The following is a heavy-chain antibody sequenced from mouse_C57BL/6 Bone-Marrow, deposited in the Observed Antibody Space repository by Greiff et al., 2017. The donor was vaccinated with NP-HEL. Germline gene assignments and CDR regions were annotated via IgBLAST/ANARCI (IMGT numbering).Heavy chain of an antibody. Sequence: VQLKQSGAELVRPGASVKLSCTASGFNIKDDYMHWVKQRPEQGLEWIGWIDPENGDTEYASKFQGKATITADPSSNTAYLQLSSLTAEDTAVYYCTRRGFAYWGQGTLVNVSA. CDR3: TRRGFAY. CDR1: GFNIKDDY. V-gene: IGHV14-4*01. J-gene: IGHJ3*01. CDR2: IDPENGDT.